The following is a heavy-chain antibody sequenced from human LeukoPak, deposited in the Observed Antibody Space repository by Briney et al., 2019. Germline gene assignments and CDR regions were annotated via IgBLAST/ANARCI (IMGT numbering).Heavy chain of an antibody. V-gene: IGHV4-61*09. CDR2: IYTRGTT. J-gene: IGHJ6*03. D-gene: IGHD1-26*01. Sequence: SETLYAPCTVLDASIPTPGSSWCAIRQPAGKGLEWIGHIYTRGTTKYNPSVKSRVTVSLDTSKNHLSRKMTSVTGTDTAINYCARVYTVVGDTTVYHYHYYMEGKGKGTTVTVSS. CDR3: ARVYTVVGDTTVYHYHYYMEG. CDR1: DASIPTPGSS.